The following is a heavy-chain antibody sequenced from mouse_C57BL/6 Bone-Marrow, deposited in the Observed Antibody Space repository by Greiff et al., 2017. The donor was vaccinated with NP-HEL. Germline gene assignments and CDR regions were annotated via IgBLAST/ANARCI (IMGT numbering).Heavy chain of an antibody. CDR2: INPSNGGT. CDR1: GYTFTSYW. V-gene: IGHV1-53*01. CDR3: ARVDGYSAWFAY. Sequence: VQLHQPGTELVKPGASVKLSCKASGYTFTSYWMHWVKQRPGQGLEWIGNINPSNGGTNYNEKFKSKATLTVDKSSSTAYMQLSSLTSEDSAVYYCARVDGYSAWFAYWGQGTLVTVSA. J-gene: IGHJ3*01. D-gene: IGHD2-3*01.